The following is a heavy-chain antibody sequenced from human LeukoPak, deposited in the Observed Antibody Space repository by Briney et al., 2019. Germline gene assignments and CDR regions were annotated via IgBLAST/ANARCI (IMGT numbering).Heavy chain of an antibody. CDR1: GFTFSSYA. CDR2: ISGSGGST. V-gene: IGHV3-23*01. D-gene: IGHD3-10*01. Sequence: PGGSLRLSCAASGFTFSSYAMSWVREAPGKGLEWGSAISGSGGSTYYADSVKGRFTISRDNSKNTLYLQMNSLRAEDTAVYYCAKDLGGADVPSYCPFDYWGQGTLVTVSS. J-gene: IGHJ4*02. CDR3: AKDLGGADVPSYCPFDY.